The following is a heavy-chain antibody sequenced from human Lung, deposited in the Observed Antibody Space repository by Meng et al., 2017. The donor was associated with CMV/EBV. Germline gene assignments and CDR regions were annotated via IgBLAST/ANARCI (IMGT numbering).Heavy chain of an antibody. Sequence: SVKVSCKASGGTFSSYTISWVRQAPGQGLEWMGRIIPILGIANYAQKFQGRVTITADKSTSTAYMELSSLRSEDTAVYYCARDSSGDSSPGDYYYYGMDVWGQGTTVT. D-gene: IGHD3-22*01. V-gene: IGHV1-69*04. J-gene: IGHJ6*02. CDR2: IIPILGIA. CDR1: GGTFSSYT. CDR3: ARDSSGDSSPGDYYYYGMDV.